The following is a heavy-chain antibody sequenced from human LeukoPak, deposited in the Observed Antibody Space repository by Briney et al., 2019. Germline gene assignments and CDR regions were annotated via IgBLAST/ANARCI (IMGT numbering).Heavy chain of an antibody. CDR2: IRQDGSEK. Sequence: GGSLRLSCAASGFTFSSYWMSWVRQAAGKGLEWVANIRQDGSEKYYVDSVKGRFTISRDNAKNSLYLQMNSLRADDTAVYFCARFITVVTSGAFDIWGQGTLVTVS. CDR3: ARFITVVTSGAFDI. V-gene: IGHV3-7*05. CDR1: GFTFSSYW. J-gene: IGHJ3*02. D-gene: IGHD4-23*01.